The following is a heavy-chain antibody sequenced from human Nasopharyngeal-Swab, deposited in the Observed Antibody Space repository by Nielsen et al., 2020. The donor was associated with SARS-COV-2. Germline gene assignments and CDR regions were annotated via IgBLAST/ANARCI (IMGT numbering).Heavy chain of an antibody. J-gene: IGHJ3*02. V-gene: IGHV4-39*07. D-gene: IGHD2-15*01. CDR2: IYYSGST. Sequence: SETLSLTCTVSGGSISSSSYYWGWIRQPPGKGLEWIGSIYYSGSTYYNPSLKSRVTISVDTSKNQFSLKLSSVTAADTAVYYCARVVAGRCSGGSCYHGAFDIWGQGTMVTVPS. CDR3: ARVVAGRCSGGSCYHGAFDI. CDR1: GGSISSSSYY.